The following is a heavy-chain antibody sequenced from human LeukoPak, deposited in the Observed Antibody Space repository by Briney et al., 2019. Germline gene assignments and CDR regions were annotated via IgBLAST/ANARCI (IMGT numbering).Heavy chain of an antibody. D-gene: IGHD2-8*02. J-gene: IGHJ4*02. Sequence: GGSLRLSCAASGFTFSSYSMNWVRQAPGKGLEWVSSISSSSSYIYYADSVKGRFTISRDNAKNSLYLQMNSLRAEDTAVYYCARDGRYDRTGDYWGQGTLVTVSS. V-gene: IGHV3-21*01. CDR2: ISSSSSYI. CDR1: GFTFSSYS. CDR3: ARDGRYDRTGDY.